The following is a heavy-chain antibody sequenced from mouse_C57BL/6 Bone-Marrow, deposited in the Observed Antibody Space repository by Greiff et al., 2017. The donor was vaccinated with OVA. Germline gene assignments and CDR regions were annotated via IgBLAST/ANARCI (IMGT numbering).Heavy chain of an antibody. D-gene: IGHD1-1*01. J-gene: IGHJ1*03. CDR1: GFTFSDYY. CDR3: ARGPLYYYGSNKYFDV. V-gene: IGHV5-16*01. CDR2: INYDGSST. Sequence: EVQVVESEGGLVQPGSSMKLSCTASGFTFSDYYMAWVRQVPEKGLEWVANINYDGSSTYYLDSLKSRFIISRDNAKNILYLQMSSLKSEDTATYYCARGPLYYYGSNKYFDVWGTGTTVTVSS.